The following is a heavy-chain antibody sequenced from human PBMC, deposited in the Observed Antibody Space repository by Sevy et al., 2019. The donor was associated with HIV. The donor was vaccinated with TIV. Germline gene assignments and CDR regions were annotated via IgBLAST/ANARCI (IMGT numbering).Heavy chain of an antibody. V-gene: IGHV3-53*01. CDR1: GFSVRSNY. Sequence: GGSLRLSCAASGFSVRSNYMTWVRQAPGKGLEWVAIFYSGGNTYYADSVKGRFTISRDTSKNTLYLYMNSLRAEDTAMYYCARVPGSGYHYNWFDPWGQGTLVTVSS. J-gene: IGHJ5*02. CDR2: FYSGGNT. CDR3: ARVPGSGYHYNWFDP. D-gene: IGHD3-16*02.